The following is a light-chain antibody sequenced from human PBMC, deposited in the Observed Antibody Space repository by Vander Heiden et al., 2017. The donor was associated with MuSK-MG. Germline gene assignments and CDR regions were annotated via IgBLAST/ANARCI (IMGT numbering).Light chain of an antibody. CDR3: QQSYSTLLT. J-gene: IGKJ4*01. V-gene: IGKV1-39*01. CDR1: QSVAKY. Sequence: DIQMTQSPSSLSASVGDRVTITCRASQSVAKYLNWYQHKPGKAPKLLIYGVSSLQSGVPSRFSGSGSGTDFILTISNLQPEDFATYYCQQSYSTLLTFGGGTKVEI. CDR2: GVS.